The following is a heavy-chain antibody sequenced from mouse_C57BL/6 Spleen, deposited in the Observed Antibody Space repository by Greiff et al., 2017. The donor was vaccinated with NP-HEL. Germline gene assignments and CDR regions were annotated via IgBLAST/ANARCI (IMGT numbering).Heavy chain of an antibody. D-gene: IGHD2-5*01. J-gene: IGHJ1*03. CDR1: GYTFTDYY. CDR3: ARSKSNYGVGYWYFDV. CDR2: INPYNGGT. V-gene: IGHV1-19*01. Sequence: EVQLQQSGPVLVKPGASVKMSCKASGYTFTDYYMNWVKQSHGKSLEWIGVINPYNGGTSYNQKFKGKATLTVDKSSSTAYMELNSLTSEDSAVYYCARSKSNYGVGYWYFDVWGTGTTVTVSS.